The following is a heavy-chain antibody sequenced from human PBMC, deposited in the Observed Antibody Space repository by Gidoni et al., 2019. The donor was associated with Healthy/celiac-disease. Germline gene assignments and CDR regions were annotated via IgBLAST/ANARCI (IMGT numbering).Heavy chain of an antibody. CDR2: IYYSGST. V-gene: IGHV4-31*03. Sequence: QVQLQESGPGLVKPSQTLSLTCTVSGGSISSGGYYWSWIRQHPGKGLEWIGYIYYSGSTYYNPSLKSRVTISVDTSKNQFSLKLSSVTAADTAVYYCAGSEDTYYYDSSGYMGHFFDYWGQGTLVTVSS. D-gene: IGHD3-22*01. CDR3: AGSEDTYYYDSSGYMGHFFDY. J-gene: IGHJ4*02. CDR1: GGSISSGGYY.